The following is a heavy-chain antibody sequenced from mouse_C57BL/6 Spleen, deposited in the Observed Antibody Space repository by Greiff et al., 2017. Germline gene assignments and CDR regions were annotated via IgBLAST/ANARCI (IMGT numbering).Heavy chain of an antibody. CDR2: INPNYGTT. V-gene: IGHV1-39*01. J-gene: IGHJ1*03. CDR1: GYSFTDYN. D-gene: IGHD1-1*01. CDR3: SRRDYGSSYGYFDV. Sequence: VQLQQSGPELVKPGASVKISCKASGYSFTDYNMNWVKQSHGKSLEWIGVINPNYGTTSYNQKFKGKATLTVDQSSSTAYMQLNSLTSEDSAVYYCSRRDYGSSYGYFDVWGTGTTLTVSS.